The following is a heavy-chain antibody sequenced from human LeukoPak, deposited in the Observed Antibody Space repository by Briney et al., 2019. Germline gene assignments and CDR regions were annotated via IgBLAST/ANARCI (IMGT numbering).Heavy chain of an antibody. CDR2: ISSSGSTI. J-gene: IGHJ4*02. CDR1: GFTFSDYY. V-gene: IGHV3-11*01. CDR3: ARDRGIYDYVWGSYRPYYFDY. Sequence: GGSLRLSCAASGFTFSDYYMSWIRQAPGKGLEWVSYISSSGSTIYYADSVKGRFTISRDNAKNSLYLQMNSLRAEDTAVYYCARDRGIYDYVWGSYRPYYFDYWGQGTLVTVSS. D-gene: IGHD3-16*02.